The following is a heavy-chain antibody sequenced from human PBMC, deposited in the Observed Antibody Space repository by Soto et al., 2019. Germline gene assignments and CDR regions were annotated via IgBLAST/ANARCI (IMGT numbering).Heavy chain of an antibody. CDR3: AKDQNYDILTGRFDY. D-gene: IGHD3-9*01. CDR1: GFTFDDYA. J-gene: IGHJ4*02. V-gene: IGHV3-9*01. Sequence: PGGSLRLSCAASGFTFDDYAMHWVRQAPGKGLEWVSGISWNSGSIGYADSVKGRFTIPRDNAKNSLYLQMNSLRAEDTALYYCAKDQNYDILTGRFDYWGQGTLVTVSS. CDR2: ISWNSGSI.